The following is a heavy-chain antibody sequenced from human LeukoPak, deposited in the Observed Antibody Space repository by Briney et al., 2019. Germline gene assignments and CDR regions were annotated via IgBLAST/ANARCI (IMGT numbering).Heavy chain of an antibody. D-gene: IGHD6-19*01. V-gene: IGHV5-51*01. Sequence: GESLKISCKGSGYSFTSYWIGWVRQMPGKGLEWMGIIYPGDSDTRYSPSFQGQVTISADKSISTAYLQWSSLKASDTAMYYCARPQAGVAVAGTVTSFWYFDLWGRGTLVTVSS. CDR2: IYPGDSDT. CDR1: GYSFTSYW. CDR3: ARPQAGVAVAGTVTSFWYFDL. J-gene: IGHJ2*01.